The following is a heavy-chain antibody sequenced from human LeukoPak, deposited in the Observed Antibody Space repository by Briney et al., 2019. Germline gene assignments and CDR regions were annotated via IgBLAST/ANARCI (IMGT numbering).Heavy chain of an antibody. CDR1: GGSISSYY. Sequence: SETLSLTCTVSGGSISSYYWSWVRQPPGKGLEWIGYISYSGSTNYNPSLKSRVTISLDTSKNQFSLKLSSVTAADTAVYYCAGHHPRNTVDFWGQGTLVTVSS. V-gene: IGHV4-59*08. CDR3: AGHHPRNTVDF. D-gene: IGHD2-8*02. CDR2: ISYSGST. J-gene: IGHJ4*02.